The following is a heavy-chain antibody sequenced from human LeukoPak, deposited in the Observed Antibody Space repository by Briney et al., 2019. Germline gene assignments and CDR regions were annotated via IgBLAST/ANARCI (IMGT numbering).Heavy chain of an antibody. CDR2: ISSSGSTI. V-gene: IGHV3-11*01. D-gene: IGHD2-15*01. CDR3: AREQDRYYYGMDV. J-gene: IGHJ6*02. CDR1: GFIVSSSY. Sequence: GGSLRLSCAASGFIVSSSYLSWIRQAPGKGLEWVSYISSSGSTIYYADSVKGRFTISRDNAKNSLYLQMNSLRAEDTAVYYCAREQDRYYYGMDVWGQGTTVTVSS.